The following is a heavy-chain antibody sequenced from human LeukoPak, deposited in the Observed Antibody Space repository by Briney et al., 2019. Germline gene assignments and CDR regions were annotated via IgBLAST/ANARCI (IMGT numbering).Heavy chain of an antibody. CDR1: GGTFSSYA. V-gene: IGHV1-69*17. CDR2: IIPIFGIA. Sequence: SVKVSCKASGGTFSSYAISWVRQAPGQGLEWMGGIIPIFGIANYAQKFQGRVTITADKSTSTAYMELSSLRSEDTAVYFCARDYPAVAGIILAGWGQGTLVTVSS. CDR3: ARDYPAVAGIILAG. D-gene: IGHD6-19*01. J-gene: IGHJ4*02.